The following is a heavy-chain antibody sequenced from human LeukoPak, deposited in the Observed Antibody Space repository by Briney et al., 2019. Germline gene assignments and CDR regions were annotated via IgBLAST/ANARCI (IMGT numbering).Heavy chain of an antibody. CDR3: ARARAKSSGFDY. CDR1: GFTVSSNY. D-gene: IGHD6-19*01. V-gene: IGHV3-53*01. Sequence: GGSLRLSCAASGFTVSSNYMSWVRQAPGKGLEWVSVIYSGGSTYYADSVKGRFTISRDNSKNTLYLQMNSLRAEDTAVYYCARARAKSSGFDYWGQGTLVTVSS. CDR2: IYSGGST. J-gene: IGHJ4*02.